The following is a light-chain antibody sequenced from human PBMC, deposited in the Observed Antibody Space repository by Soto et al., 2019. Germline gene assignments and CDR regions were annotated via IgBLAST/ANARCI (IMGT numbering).Light chain of an antibody. J-gene: IGKJ1*01. CDR2: SAS. CDR3: QKYNNWPWT. V-gene: IGKV3-15*01. CDR1: QSISDT. Sequence: EIVMTQSPATLSVSPVGRATLSCMASQSISDTLAWYQQKPGQAPRLLIYSASRGATGFPARFSGSGSGTGFTLTISSLQSEDFAVYYCQKYNNWPWTCGQGTKVDIK.